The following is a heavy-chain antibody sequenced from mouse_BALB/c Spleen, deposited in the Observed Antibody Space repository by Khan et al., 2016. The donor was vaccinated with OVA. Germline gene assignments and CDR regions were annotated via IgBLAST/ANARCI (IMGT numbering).Heavy chain of an antibody. J-gene: IGHJ4*01. Sequence: QVQLQQSGAELVRPGTSVKVSCKASGYAFTNYLIEWVNQRPGQGLESIGVINPGSGRTNYNGKFKAKATLTADKSSNTVYMHLSSLTSDDSAVYCCVRSDYRYGYYTMDYWGQGTSVTVSS. D-gene: IGHD2-14*01. CDR3: VRSDYRYGYYTMDY. CDR2: INPGSGRT. V-gene: IGHV1-54*01. CDR1: GYAFTNYL.